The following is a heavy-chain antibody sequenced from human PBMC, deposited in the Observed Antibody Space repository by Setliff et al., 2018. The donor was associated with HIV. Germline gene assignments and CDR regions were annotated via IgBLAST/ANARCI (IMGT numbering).Heavy chain of an antibody. CDR2: ISSISTYI. J-gene: IGHJ5*02. V-gene: IGHV3-21*01. Sequence: GGSLRLSCAASGFTFSSYSMNWVRRAPGKGLEWVSSISSISTYIYYADSVKGRFTISRDNSKNTLYLQVNSLRVEDTAVYYCARDRPHSWFDPLGPGNPGHRLL. CDR3: ARDRPHSWFDP. CDR1: GFTFSSYS.